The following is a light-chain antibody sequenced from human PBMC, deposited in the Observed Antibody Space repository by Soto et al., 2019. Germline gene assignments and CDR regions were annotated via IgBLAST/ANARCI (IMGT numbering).Light chain of an antibody. V-gene: IGLV2-14*01. CDR1: SSDVGGYNY. CDR2: EVS. CDR3: SSYTSSSTAHYV. J-gene: IGLJ1*01. Sequence: QSALTQPASVSGSPGQSITISCTGTSSDVGGYNYVSWYQQHPGKAPKLMIYEVSNRPSGVSNRFSGSKSGNTASLTISGLQAEDEADYYCSSYTSSSTAHYVFGTGTKV.